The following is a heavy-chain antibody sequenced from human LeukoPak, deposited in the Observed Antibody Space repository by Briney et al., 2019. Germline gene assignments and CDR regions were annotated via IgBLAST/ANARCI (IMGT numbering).Heavy chain of an antibody. CDR2: IRSKANSYAT. D-gene: IGHD1-26*01. CDR1: GFTFSGSA. Sequence: GGSLRLSCAASGFTFSGSAMHWVRQASGKGLEWVGRIRSKANSYATAYAASVKGRFTISRDDSKNTAYLQMNSLKTEDTAVYYCTRHYYSGSYAYVDYWGQGTLVTVSS. V-gene: IGHV3-73*01. CDR3: TRHYYSGSYAYVDY. J-gene: IGHJ4*02.